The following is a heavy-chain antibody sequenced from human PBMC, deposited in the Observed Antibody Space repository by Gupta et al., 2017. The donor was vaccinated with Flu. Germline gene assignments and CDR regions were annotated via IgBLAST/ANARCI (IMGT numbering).Heavy chain of an antibody. J-gene: IGHJ4*02. Sequence: WVRQAPGQGLEWMGWISPYNGNTNFEQRFQGRVIMTTDTATDTAYMELRSLRSDATAVYYCTRGGEVGYCSSVSCYYDFGSWGQGTLVTVSS. CDR2: ISPYNGNT. D-gene: IGHD2-2*01. CDR3: TRGGEVGYCSSVSCYYDFGS. V-gene: IGHV1-18*01.